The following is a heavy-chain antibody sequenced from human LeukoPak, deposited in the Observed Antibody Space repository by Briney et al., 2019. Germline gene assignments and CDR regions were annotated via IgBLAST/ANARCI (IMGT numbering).Heavy chain of an antibody. V-gene: IGHV3-7*01. CDR3: ARAGTDYGDPSDY. D-gene: IGHD4-17*01. J-gene: IGHJ4*02. Sequence: GGSLRLSCAASGFTFSSYWMSWVRQAPGKGLEWVANIKQDGSEKYYVDSVKGRFTISRDNVKNSLYLQMNSLRAEDTAVYYCARAGTDYGDPSDYWGQGTLVTVSS. CDR1: GFTFSSYW. CDR2: IKQDGSEK.